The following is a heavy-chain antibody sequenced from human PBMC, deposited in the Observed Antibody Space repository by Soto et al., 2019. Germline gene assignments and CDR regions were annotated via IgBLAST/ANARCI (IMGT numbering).Heavy chain of an antibody. CDR2: ISAYNGNT. CDR1: GYTFTSYG. Sequence: ASVKVSCKASGYTFTSYGISWVRQAPGQGLEWMGWISAYNGNTNYAQKLQGRVTMTTDTSTSTAYMELRSLRSDDTAVYYCARSAISYDILTGYYSSPYYFDYWGQGTLVTVSS. V-gene: IGHV1-18*01. D-gene: IGHD3-9*01. J-gene: IGHJ4*02. CDR3: ARSAISYDILTGYYSSPYYFDY.